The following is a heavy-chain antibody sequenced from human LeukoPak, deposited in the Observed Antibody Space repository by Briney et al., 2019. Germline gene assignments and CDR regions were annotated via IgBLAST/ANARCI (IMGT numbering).Heavy chain of an antibody. Sequence: PSQTLSLTCTVSGGSISSGGYYWSWIRQHPGKGLEWIGYIYYSGSTYYNPSLKSRVTISVDTSKNQFSLKLSSVTAADTAVYYCARGRGYCSGGSCARPSDYWGQGTLVTVSS. CDR1: GGSISSGGYY. D-gene: IGHD2-15*01. J-gene: IGHJ4*02. CDR3: ARGRGYCSGGSCARPSDY. CDR2: IYYSGST. V-gene: IGHV4-31*03.